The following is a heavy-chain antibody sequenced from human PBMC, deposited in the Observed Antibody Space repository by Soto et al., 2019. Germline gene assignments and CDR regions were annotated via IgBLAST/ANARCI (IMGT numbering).Heavy chain of an antibody. CDR3: ASLVPTNYYDTSGSFDY. V-gene: IGHV4-39*01. CDR1: GGSISSNNYY. CDR2: IYYSGTT. Sequence: QLQLQESGPRLVKPSETLSLTCTVSGGSISSNNYYWGWIRQPPGKGLEWIGSIYYSGTTYYNPALKSRVTISVDTSKNQFSLKLSSVTAADTAVYYCASLVPTNYYDTSGSFDYWGQGTLVTVSS. D-gene: IGHD3-22*01. J-gene: IGHJ4*02.